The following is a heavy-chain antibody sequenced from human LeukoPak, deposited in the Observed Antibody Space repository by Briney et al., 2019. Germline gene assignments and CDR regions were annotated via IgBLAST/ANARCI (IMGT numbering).Heavy chain of an antibody. D-gene: IGHD3-9*01. CDR3: ASFGSNYDILTGYY. CDR1: GFTFDDYG. Sequence: RPGGSLLLSCAASGFTFDDYGMSGGRQAPGKGVEWGSGINWNGGSTCYADSVKGRFTISRDNAKNSLYLQMNSLRAEDAALYHCASFGSNYDILTGYYWGPGTLVTVSS. V-gene: IGHV3-20*01. J-gene: IGHJ4*02. CDR2: INWNGGST.